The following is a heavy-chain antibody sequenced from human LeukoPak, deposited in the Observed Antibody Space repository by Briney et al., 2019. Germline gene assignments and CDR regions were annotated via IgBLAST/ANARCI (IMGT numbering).Heavy chain of an antibody. Sequence: SVKVSCKASGGTFSSYAFSWVRQAPGQGLEWMGGIIPIFGTANYAQKFQGRVTITADESTSTAYMELSSLRSEDTAVYYCARGPLRFGELFVLQGFDPWGQGTLVTVSS. V-gene: IGHV1-69*13. CDR1: GGTFSSYA. D-gene: IGHD3-10*01. J-gene: IGHJ5*02. CDR3: ARGPLRFGELFVLQGFDP. CDR2: IIPIFGTA.